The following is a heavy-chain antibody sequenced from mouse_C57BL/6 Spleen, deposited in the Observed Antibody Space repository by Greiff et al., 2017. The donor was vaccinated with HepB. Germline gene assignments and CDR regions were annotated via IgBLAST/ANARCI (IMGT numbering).Heavy chain of an antibody. Sequence: VMLVESGAELVKPGASVKLSCKASGYTFTEYTIHWVKQRSGQGLEWIGWFYPGSGSIKYNEKFKDKATLTADKSSSTVYMELSRLTSEDSAVYFCARPMPGYGSSGYFDVWGTGTTVTVSS. J-gene: IGHJ1*03. CDR2: FYPGSGSI. CDR3: ARPMPGYGSSGYFDV. D-gene: IGHD1-1*01. V-gene: IGHV1-62-2*01. CDR1: GYTFTEYT.